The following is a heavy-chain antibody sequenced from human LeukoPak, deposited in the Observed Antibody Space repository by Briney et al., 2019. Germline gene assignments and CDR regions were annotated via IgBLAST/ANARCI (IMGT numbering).Heavy chain of an antibody. J-gene: IGHJ6*02. D-gene: IGHD5-12*01. CDR1: GGSISSSNW. CDR2: IYHSGST. Sequence: ASETLSLTCAVYGGSISSSNWWSWVRQPPGKGLEWIGEIYHSGSTNYNPSLKSRVTISVDKSKNQFSLKLSSVTAADTAVYYCASGYSGYGLGYYYYGMDVWGQGTTVTVSS. CDR3: ASGYSGYGLGYYYYGMDV. V-gene: IGHV4-4*02.